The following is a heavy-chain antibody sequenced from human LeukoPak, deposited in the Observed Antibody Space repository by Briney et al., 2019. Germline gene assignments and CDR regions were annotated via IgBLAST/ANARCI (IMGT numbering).Heavy chain of an antibody. V-gene: IGHV3-53*05. CDR3: VKGDFDWLLRGAFDI. D-gene: IGHD3-9*01. CDR2: IYSGGST. Sequence: GGSLRLSCAASGFTVSSNYMSWVRQAPGKGLEWVSVIYSGGSTYYADSVKGRFTISRDNSKNTLYLQMSSLRAEDTAVYYCVKGDFDWLLRGAFDIWGQGTMVTVSS. CDR1: GFTVSSNY. J-gene: IGHJ3*02.